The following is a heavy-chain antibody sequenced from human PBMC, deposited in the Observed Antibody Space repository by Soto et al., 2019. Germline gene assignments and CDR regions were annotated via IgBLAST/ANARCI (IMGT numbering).Heavy chain of an antibody. CDR1: GGSFSGYY. Sequence: QVQLQQWGAGLLKPSETLSLTCAVYGGSFSGYYWSWIRQPPGKGLEWIGEINHSGSTNYNPSLKSRVTISVDTSKNQFSLKLSSVTAADTAVYYCARELRVRFLGRSSFDYWGQGTLVTVSS. D-gene: IGHD3-3*01. J-gene: IGHJ4*02. V-gene: IGHV4-34*01. CDR2: INHSGST. CDR3: ARELRVRFLGRSSFDY.